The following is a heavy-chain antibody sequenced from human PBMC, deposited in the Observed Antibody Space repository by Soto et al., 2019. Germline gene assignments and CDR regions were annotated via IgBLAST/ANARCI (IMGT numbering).Heavy chain of an antibody. CDR1: GYTFTNYG. CDR2: ISTYNGNT. D-gene: IGHD4-17*01. CDR3: ARTTVTASYYYMDV. Sequence: ASVKVSCKSSGYTFTNYGFTWVRQAPGQGLEWLGWISTYNGNTKYAQKVQGRLTMTTDTSTSTANMELTSLRSDDTALYYCARTTVTASYYYMDVWGKGSTVTVSS. V-gene: IGHV1-18*01. J-gene: IGHJ6*03.